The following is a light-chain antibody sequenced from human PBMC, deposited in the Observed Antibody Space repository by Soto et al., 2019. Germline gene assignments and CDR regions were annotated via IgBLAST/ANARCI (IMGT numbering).Light chain of an antibody. J-gene: IGKJ1*01. CDR1: QSISNY. Sequence: DIQMTQSPSSLSASIGDRVIITCRASQSISNYLNWYQQKPGKAPKLLIFAASSLQSGVPSTFSGSGSGTDFTLTISSLQPEDFATYYCQQSYSTPRTFGQGTKVDIK. V-gene: IGKV1-39*01. CDR3: QQSYSTPRT. CDR2: AAS.